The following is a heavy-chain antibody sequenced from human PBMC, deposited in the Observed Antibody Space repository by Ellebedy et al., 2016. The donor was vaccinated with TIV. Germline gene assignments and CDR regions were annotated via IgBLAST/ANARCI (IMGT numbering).Heavy chain of an antibody. V-gene: IGHV1-69*13. Sequence: SVKVSCXASGRTFTNYAINWVRQAPGQGFEWIGGLIPVFGTPNYAQKFQGRVTITADESTTTAYMELSGLTSEDTAVYYCARDTGGYYDSGWFDPWGQGTLVTVSS. CDR1: GRTFTNYA. CDR3: ARDTGGYYDSGWFDP. D-gene: IGHD3-10*01. CDR2: LIPVFGTP. J-gene: IGHJ5*02.